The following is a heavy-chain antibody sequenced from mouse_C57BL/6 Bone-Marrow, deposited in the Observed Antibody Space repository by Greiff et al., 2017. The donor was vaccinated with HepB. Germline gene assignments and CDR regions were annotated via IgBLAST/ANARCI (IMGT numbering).Heavy chain of an antibody. CDR2: ISSGGSYT. J-gene: IGHJ3*01. Sequence: EVQLQESGGDLVKPGGSLKLSCAASGFTFRSYGMSWVRQTPDKRLEWVATISSGGSYTYYPDSVKGRFTISRDNATNTLYLQMSSLKSEDTAMYYCARQLRFSFAYWGQGTLVTVSA. CDR1: GFTFRSYG. CDR3: ARQLRFSFAY. V-gene: IGHV5-6*01. D-gene: IGHD1-1*01.